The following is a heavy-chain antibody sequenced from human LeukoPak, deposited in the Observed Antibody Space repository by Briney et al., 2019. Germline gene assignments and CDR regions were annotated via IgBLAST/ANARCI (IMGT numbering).Heavy chain of an antibody. D-gene: IGHD3-3*01. CDR3: ARDTAYDFWSGYRGGWFDP. CDR1: GCSISSGSYY. CDR2: IYTSGST. V-gene: IGHV4-61*02. Sequence: SETLSLTCTVSGCSISSGSYYWIWIRQPAGKGLEWIGRIYTSGSTNYNPSLKSRVTISVDTSKNQSSLKLSSVTAPDTAVYYCARDTAYDFWSGYRGGWFDPWGQGALVTVSS. J-gene: IGHJ5*02.